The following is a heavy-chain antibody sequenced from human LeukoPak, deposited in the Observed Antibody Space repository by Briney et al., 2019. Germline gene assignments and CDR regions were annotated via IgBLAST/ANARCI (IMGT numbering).Heavy chain of an antibody. J-gene: IGHJ3*02. D-gene: IGHD6-6*01. CDR2: IYYTGST. CDR3: AREYNTSSTAFDI. CDR1: GGSISSSSYY. Sequence: PSETLSLTCTVSGGSISSSSYYWGWIRQPPGKGLEWIGSIYYTGSTYYNPSLKSRVTISVDTSKNQFSLNLSSVTAADTAVYYCAREYNTSSTAFDIWGEGTMVTVSS. V-gene: IGHV4-39*02.